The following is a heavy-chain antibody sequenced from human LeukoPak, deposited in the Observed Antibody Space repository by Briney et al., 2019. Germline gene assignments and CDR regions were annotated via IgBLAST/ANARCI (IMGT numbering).Heavy chain of an antibody. CDR1: GFSFSTYT. D-gene: IGHD3-10*01. CDR3: ASRNYYLDH. V-gene: IGHV3-23*01. Sequence: PGGSPRLSCAASGFSFSTYTMTWVRQAPGKGLEWVSGITDSGKPCYADSVKGRFTISRDNSKSTLYLQINSLRAEDTAVYYCASRNYYLDHWGQGALVTVSS. CDR2: ITDSGKP. J-gene: IGHJ4*02.